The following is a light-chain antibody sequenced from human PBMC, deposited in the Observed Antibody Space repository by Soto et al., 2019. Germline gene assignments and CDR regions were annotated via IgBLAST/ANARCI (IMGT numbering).Light chain of an antibody. CDR2: GPS. V-gene: IGKV3-20*01. CDR1: QTVFNNF. Sequence: ETVLTQSPGTLSLSPGERATLSCRASQTVFNNFVSWYQLKSGHPPKLLIFGPSGRAAGIPDRFSGSGSGTDFTLTISRLEAEDSAVYFCQQFGGSPPVTFGGGTTVEIK. J-gene: IGKJ4*01. CDR3: QQFGGSPPVT.